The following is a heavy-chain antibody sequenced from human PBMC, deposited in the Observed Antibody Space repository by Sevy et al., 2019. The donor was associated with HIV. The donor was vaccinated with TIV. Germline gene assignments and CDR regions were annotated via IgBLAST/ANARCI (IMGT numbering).Heavy chain of an antibody. V-gene: IGHV3-23*01. CDR2: ISGSGGST. CDR1: GFTFSSYA. J-gene: IGHJ4*02. Sequence: GGSLRLSCAAPGFTFSSYAMSWVRQAPGKGLEWVSAISGSGGSTYYADSVKGRFTISRDNSKNTLYLQMNSLRAEDTAVYYCAKGSQSSSWYPYYFDYWGQGTLVTVSS. D-gene: IGHD6-13*01. CDR3: AKGSQSSSWYPYYFDY.